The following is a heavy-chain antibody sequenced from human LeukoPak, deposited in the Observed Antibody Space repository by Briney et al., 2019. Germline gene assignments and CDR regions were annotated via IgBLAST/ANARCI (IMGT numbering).Heavy chain of an antibody. J-gene: IGHJ1*01. CDR2: IRYDGSNK. D-gene: IGHD3-22*01. V-gene: IGHV3-30*02. Sequence: GGSLRLSCAASGFTFSSYGMHWVRQAPGKGLEWVAFIRYDGSNKYYADSVKSRFTISRDNSKNTLYLQMNSLRAEDTAVYYCAKGSYDSSGYYYAQYFQHWGQGTLVTVSS. CDR3: AKGSYDSSGYYYAQYFQH. CDR1: GFTFSSYG.